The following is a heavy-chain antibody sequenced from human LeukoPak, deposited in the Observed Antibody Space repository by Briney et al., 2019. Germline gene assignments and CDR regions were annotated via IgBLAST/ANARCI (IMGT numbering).Heavy chain of an antibody. D-gene: IGHD3-9*01. V-gene: IGHV4-59*01. CDR3: ARTPGDNFDY. Sequence: KPSETLSLTCSVSGGSISSGYWSWIRQPPGKGLEWIGYIYYSGSTNYNPSLKSRVTISVDTSKNQFSLKLSSVTAADTAVYYCARTPGDNFDYWGQGTLVTVSS. CDR1: GGSISSGY. J-gene: IGHJ4*02. CDR2: IYYSGST.